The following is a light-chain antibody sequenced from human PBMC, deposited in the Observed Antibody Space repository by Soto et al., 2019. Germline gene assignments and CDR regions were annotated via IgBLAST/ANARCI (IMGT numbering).Light chain of an antibody. CDR3: QQYNSYSGP. Sequence: EIQMTESPSSPSACVGDRVTNTCLARQSISSWFAWYQQKPGKAPKRLIYKASSLERGVPSRFSGSGSGTEFTLTISSLQPDEFATYYCQQYNSYSGPFGQGAKVAIK. CDR2: KAS. J-gene: IGKJ1*01. V-gene: IGKV1-5*03. CDR1: QSISSW.